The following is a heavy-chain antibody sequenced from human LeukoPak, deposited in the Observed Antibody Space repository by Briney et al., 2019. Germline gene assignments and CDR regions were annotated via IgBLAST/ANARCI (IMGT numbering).Heavy chain of an antibody. CDR2: ISFDGSNI. Sequence: GRSLRLSCAASGFTFSIYGMHWVRQAPGKGLEWVAVISFDGSNIYYADSVKGRFTISRDNSKNALFLQMNSLRVEDTALYYCAKKFPGAVAAGPDHWGQGTLVTVSS. V-gene: IGHV3-30*18. D-gene: IGHD6-13*01. CDR1: GFTFSIYG. J-gene: IGHJ4*02. CDR3: AKKFPGAVAAGPDH.